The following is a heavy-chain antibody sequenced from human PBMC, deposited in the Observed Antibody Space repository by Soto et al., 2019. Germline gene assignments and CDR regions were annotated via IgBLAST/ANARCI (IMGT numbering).Heavy chain of an antibody. CDR1: GFTFNNYA. V-gene: IGHV3-30-3*01. Sequence: QVQLVESGGGVVQPGRSLRLSCAASGFTFNNYAMHWVRQAPGKGLEWVAVISYDGSNKYYTDSVKGRFTISRDNSKNTLYLQMNSLRDADTAVYYCARGLGNTGWYYFDYWRQGTLSTVSS. D-gene: IGHD6-19*01. CDR3: ARGLGNTGWYYFDY. CDR2: ISYDGSNK. J-gene: IGHJ4*02.